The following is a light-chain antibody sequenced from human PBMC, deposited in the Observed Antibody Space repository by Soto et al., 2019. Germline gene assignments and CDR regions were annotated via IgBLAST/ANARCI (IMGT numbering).Light chain of an antibody. CDR2: DVS. Sequence: QSALTQPPSASGSPGQPVTISCTGTTSDVGGYNYVSWYQQHPGKAPKLMIYDVSKRPSGVPDRFSGSKSGNTASLTISGLQAEDEADYYCCSYAGSYTFGVFGGGTKLTVL. CDR1: TSDVGGYNY. J-gene: IGLJ3*02. CDR3: CSYAGSYTFGV. V-gene: IGLV2-11*01.